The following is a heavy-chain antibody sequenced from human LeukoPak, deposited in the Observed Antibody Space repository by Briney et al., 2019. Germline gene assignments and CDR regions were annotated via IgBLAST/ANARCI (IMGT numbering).Heavy chain of an antibody. CDR2: IYYSGST. Sequence: ETLSLTCTVSGGSISSHYWSWIRQPPGKGLEWIGYIYYSGSTNYNPSLKSRVTISVDTSKNQFSLKLSSVTAADTAVYYCARDLSGWAYYFDYWSQGTLVTVSS. V-gene: IGHV4-59*11. CDR3: ARDLSGWAYYFDY. J-gene: IGHJ4*02. D-gene: IGHD6-19*01. CDR1: GGSISSHY.